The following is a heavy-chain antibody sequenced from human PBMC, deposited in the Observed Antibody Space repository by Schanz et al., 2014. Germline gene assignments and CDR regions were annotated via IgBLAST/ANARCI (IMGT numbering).Heavy chain of an antibody. CDR3: AKGRFGELSAFDI. CDR2: ISGGGGTT. Sequence: EVQLLESGGGLVQPGGSLRLSCATSGFSFSSYAINWVRQARGKGLEWVSAISGGGGTTYYADSVKGRFTISRDNSKNTLYLQMNSLRPEDTAVYYCAKGRFGELSAFDIWGQGTMVTVSS. D-gene: IGHD3-10*01. V-gene: IGHV3-23*01. CDR1: GFSFSSYA. J-gene: IGHJ3*02.